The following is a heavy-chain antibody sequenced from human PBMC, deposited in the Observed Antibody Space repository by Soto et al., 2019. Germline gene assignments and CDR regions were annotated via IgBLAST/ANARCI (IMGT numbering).Heavy chain of an antibody. D-gene: IGHD1-7*01. CDR3: ATMGTPATGLFYFDN. CDR1: GGSISSGHYY. V-gene: IGHV4-30-4*01. J-gene: IGHJ4*02. CDR2: ISYSGNT. Sequence: QVQLQESGPGLVKPSQTLSLTCTVSGGSISSGHYYWSWIRQPPGKGLEWIGFISYSGNTYYSASLRSRVTISVDTSTNQFSLNLSFVTAADTAVYYCATMGTPATGLFYFDNWGQGTLVTVSS.